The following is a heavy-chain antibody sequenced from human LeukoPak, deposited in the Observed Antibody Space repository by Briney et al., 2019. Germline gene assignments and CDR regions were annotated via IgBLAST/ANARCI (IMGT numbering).Heavy chain of an antibody. D-gene: IGHD3-16*01. Sequence: PGGSLRLSCAASGFTFSSYSMNWVRQAPGKGLVWVSRISSDGSDSIYADSVKGRFTISRDNAKNTLYLLMNSLRAEDTAVYYCARDFTSGRFDPWGQGTLVTVSS. CDR3: ARDFTSGRFDP. CDR1: GFTFSSYS. CDR2: ISSDGSDS. J-gene: IGHJ5*02. V-gene: IGHV3-74*01.